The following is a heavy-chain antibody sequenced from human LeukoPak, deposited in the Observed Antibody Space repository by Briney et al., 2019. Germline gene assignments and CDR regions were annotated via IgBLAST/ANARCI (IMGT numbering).Heavy chain of an antibody. D-gene: IGHD5-18*01. CDR1: GFVFSTYA. J-gene: IGHJ4*02. V-gene: IGHV3-23*01. CDR3: VKDRYSSAYYFEN. CDR2: ISGSGAST. Sequence: PGGSLRLSCAASGFVFSTYAMSWVRQAPGRGLEWVSGISGSGASTYSANSVEGRFTISRDNSKNTLDLQMNSLRAEDTAIYYCVKDRYSSAYYFENWGQGTLVTVSS.